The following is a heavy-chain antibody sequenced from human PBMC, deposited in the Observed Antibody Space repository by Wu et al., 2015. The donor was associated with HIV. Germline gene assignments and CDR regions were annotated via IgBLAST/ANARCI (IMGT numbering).Heavy chain of an antibody. CDR1: GYTFTSYY. CDR2: INPSGGST. D-gene: IGHD3-3*01. CDR3: AREPKLLLGVVTIEWSHYMDV. V-gene: IGHV1-46*01. J-gene: IGHJ6*03. Sequence: QVQLVQSGAEVKKPGASVKVSCKASGYTFTSYYMHWVRQAPGQGLEWMGIINPSGGSTSYAQKFQGRVTMTRDTSTSTVYMELSSLRSDDTAVYYCAREPKLLLGVVTIEWSHYMDVWGKGTTVTVSS.